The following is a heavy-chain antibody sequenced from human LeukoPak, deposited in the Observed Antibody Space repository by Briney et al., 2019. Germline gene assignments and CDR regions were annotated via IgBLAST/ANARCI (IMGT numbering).Heavy chain of an antibody. D-gene: IGHD2-2*01. CDR1: GFTISISA. V-gene: IGHV3-30-3*01. Sequence: PGRSLRLPCAASGFTISISAMHWVRQAPGKGLEWVAVISYDGSNKYYADSVKGRFTISRDNSKNTLYLQMNSLRAEDTAVYYCARVGPYCRSTICYVDYWGQGTLVTVSS. CDR2: ISYDGSNK. J-gene: IGHJ4*02. CDR3: ARVGPYCRSTICYVDY.